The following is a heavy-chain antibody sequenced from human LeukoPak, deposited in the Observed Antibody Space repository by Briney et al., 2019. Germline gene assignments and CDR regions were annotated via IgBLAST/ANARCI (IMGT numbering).Heavy chain of an antibody. J-gene: IGHJ6*03. V-gene: IGHV1-18*01. D-gene: IGHD6-13*01. Sequence: GASVTVSCQASGYTFTSYGISWLRQAPGQALEWMGWISAYNGNTNYAQKLQGRVTMTTDTSTSTVYMELGSLRSDDTAVYYCARDYRRVAAADPYYYYYMDVWGKGTTVTVSS. CDR3: ARDYRRVAAADPYYYYYMDV. CDR1: GYTFTSYG. CDR2: ISAYNGNT.